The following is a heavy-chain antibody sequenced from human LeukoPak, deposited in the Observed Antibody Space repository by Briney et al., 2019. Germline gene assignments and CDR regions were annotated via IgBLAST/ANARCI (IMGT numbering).Heavy chain of an antibody. Sequence: ASVKVSCKASGYTFTSYGISWVRQAPGQGLEWMGGIIPIFGTANYAQKFQGRVTITTDESTSTAYMELSSLRSEDTAVYYCARDSSSGWYVVAWGQGTLVTVSS. CDR1: GYTFTSYG. CDR2: IIPIFGTA. V-gene: IGHV1-69*05. J-gene: IGHJ5*02. CDR3: ARDSSSGWYVVA. D-gene: IGHD6-19*01.